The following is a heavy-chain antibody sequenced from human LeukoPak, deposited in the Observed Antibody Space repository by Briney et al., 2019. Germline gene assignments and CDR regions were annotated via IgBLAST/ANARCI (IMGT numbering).Heavy chain of an antibody. Sequence: SVKVSCKASGGTFSSYTISWVRQAPGQGLEWMGGIIPIFGTANYAQKFQGRVTITADESTSTAYMELSSLRSEDTAVYYCARELTYHYDSSGYYSNWFDPWGQGTLVTVSS. CDR2: IIPIFGTA. J-gene: IGHJ5*02. V-gene: IGHV1-69*01. D-gene: IGHD3-22*01. CDR1: GGTFSSYT. CDR3: ARELTYHYDSSGYYSNWFDP.